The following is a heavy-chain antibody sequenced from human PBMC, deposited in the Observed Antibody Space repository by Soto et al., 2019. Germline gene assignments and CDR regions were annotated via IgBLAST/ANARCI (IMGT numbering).Heavy chain of an antibody. D-gene: IGHD3-9*01. Sequence: QVQLVQSGAEVKKPGSSVKVSCKASGGTFSSYAISWVRQAPGQGLEWMGGIIPIFGTANYAQKFQGRVTITADESRSKAYMELSSMISEDTAVYYCARVVSDYDILTALGGYWGQGTLVTVSS. CDR3: ARVVSDYDILTALGGY. CDR2: IIPIFGTA. CDR1: GGTFSSYA. V-gene: IGHV1-69*01. J-gene: IGHJ4*02.